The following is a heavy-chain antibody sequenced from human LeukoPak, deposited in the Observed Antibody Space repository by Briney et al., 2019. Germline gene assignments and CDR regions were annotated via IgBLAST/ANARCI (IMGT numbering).Heavy chain of an antibody. CDR3: ARGVTTVDY. D-gene: IGHD4-17*01. CDR1: GFTFSDFA. J-gene: IGHJ4*02. CDR2: IWYDGSNK. V-gene: IGHV3-33*01. Sequence: GGSLRLSCAASGFTFSDFAMHWVRRAPGKGLEWVAVIWYDGSNKYYADSVKGRFTISRDNSKNTLYLQMNSLTAEDTAVYYCARGVTTVDYWGKGTLVTVSP.